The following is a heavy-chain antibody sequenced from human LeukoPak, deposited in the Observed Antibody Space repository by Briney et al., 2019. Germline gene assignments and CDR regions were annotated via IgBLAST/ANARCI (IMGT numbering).Heavy chain of an antibody. CDR3: ARVYDSEYYYYMDV. J-gene: IGHJ6*03. CDR2: INRNGGST. D-gene: IGHD3-10*01. CDR1: GFTADDYG. V-gene: IGHV3-20*04. Sequence: GGSLRLSWAASGFTADDYGMSWVRQAPRKGLEWDCGINRNGGSTGYADSVQGRFTISRDNAKNSLSLQMNSLRAEDTALYYCARVYDSEYYYYMDVWGKGTTVTVSS.